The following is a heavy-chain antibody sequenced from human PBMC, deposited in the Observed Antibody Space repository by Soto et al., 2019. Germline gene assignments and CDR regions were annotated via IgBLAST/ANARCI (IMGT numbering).Heavy chain of an antibody. CDR3: ARDKMVRGAKSSGMDV. CDR1: GCSISSYY. D-gene: IGHD3-10*01. Sequence: PSESLSLPCPVSGCSISSYYWSWIRQPPGKGLEWIGYIYYSGSTNYNPSLKSRVTISVDTSKNQFSLKLSSVTAADTAVYYCARDKMVRGAKSSGMDVWGQGTTVTVSS. V-gene: IGHV4-59*01. J-gene: IGHJ6*02. CDR2: IYYSGST.